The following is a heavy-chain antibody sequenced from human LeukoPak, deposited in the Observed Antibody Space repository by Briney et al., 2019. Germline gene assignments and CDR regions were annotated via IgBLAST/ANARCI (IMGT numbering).Heavy chain of an antibody. CDR3: ARVLLDGGYYPYYFDY. CDR2: IYYSGST. Sequence: SETLSLTCTVSGGSISSGDYYWSWIRQPQGKGLEWIGYIYYSGSTYYNPSLKSRVTISVDTSKNQFSLKLSSVTAADTAVYYCARVLLDGGYYPYYFDYWGQGTLVTVSS. CDR1: GGSISSGDYY. D-gene: IGHD3-22*01. J-gene: IGHJ4*02. V-gene: IGHV4-30-4*01.